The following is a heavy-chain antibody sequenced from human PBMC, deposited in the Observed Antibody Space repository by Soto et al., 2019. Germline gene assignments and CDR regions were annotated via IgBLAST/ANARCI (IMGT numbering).Heavy chain of an antibody. CDR1: GFTFSSYA. V-gene: IGHV3-23*01. CDR3: AKDFLTHYYGSGSYYNDY. D-gene: IGHD3-10*01. CDR2: ISGSGGST. J-gene: IGHJ4*02. Sequence: GSLRLSCAASGFTFSSYAMSWVRQAPGKGLEWVSAISGSGGSTYYADSVKGRFTISRDNSKNTLYLQMNSLRAEDTAVYYCAKDFLTHYYGSGSYYNDYWGQGTLVTVSS.